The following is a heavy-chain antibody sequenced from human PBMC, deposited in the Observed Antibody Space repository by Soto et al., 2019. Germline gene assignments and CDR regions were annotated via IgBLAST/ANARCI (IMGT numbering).Heavy chain of an antibody. V-gene: IGHV4-30-4*01. J-gene: IGHJ4*02. CDR2: IYYSGST. CDR1: GGSISSGDYY. CDR3: ARVIYGDYVDY. Sequence: LSLTCTVSGGSISSGDYYWSWIRQPPGKGLEWIGYIYYSGSTYYNPSLKSRVTISVGTSKNQFSLKLSSVTAADTAVYYCARVIYGDYVDYWGQGTLVTVSS. D-gene: IGHD4-17*01.